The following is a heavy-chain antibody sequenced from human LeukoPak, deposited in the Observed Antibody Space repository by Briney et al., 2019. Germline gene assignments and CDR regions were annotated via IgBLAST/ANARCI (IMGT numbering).Heavy chain of an antibody. CDR2: INAGNGNT. D-gene: IGHD3-10*01. CDR3: ARDWDYYGSGSYYFDY. Sequence: ASVKVSCKASGYTFTSYTMHWVRQAPGQRLEWMGWINAGNGNTKYSQKFQGRVTIAADKSTSTAYMELSSLRSEDTAVYYCARDWDYYGSGSYYFDYWGQGTLVTVSS. CDR1: GYTFTSYT. V-gene: IGHV1-3*01. J-gene: IGHJ4*02.